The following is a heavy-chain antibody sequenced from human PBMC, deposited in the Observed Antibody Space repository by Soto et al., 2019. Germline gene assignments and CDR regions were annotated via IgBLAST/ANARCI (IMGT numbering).Heavy chain of an antibody. Sequence: QVQLVESGGGLVKPGGSLRLSCAASGFTFSDFYMSWIRQAPGKGLEWSSYISSGSTNIFYADSVKGRFTVSRDNAENSIYLQMNSLRAEDTAVYYCAIDRNAAGSDYLGQVTLVTVSS. V-gene: IGHV3-11*01. CDR3: AIDRNAAGSDY. D-gene: IGHD1-1*01. CDR1: GFTFSDFY. J-gene: IGHJ4*02. CDR2: ISSGSTNI.